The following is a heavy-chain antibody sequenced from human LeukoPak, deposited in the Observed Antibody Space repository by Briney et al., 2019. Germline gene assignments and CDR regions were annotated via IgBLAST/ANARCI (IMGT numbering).Heavy chain of an antibody. V-gene: IGHV1-18*01. J-gene: IGHJ1*01. D-gene: IGHD1-26*01. CDR3: ARERLNGSYFGYFQQ. Sequence: ASVTVSCKASGYTFTSYGISWVRQAPGQGLEWMGWISAYNGNTNYAQKLQGRVTMTTDTSTSTAYMELRSLRSDDTAVYYCARERLNGSYFGYFQQWGQATLVTVSS. CDR1: GYTFTSYG. CDR2: ISAYNGNT.